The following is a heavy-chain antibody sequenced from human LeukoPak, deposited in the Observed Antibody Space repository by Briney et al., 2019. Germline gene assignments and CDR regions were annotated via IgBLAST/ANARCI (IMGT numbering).Heavy chain of an antibody. CDR3: AKDCFSSTSLDAFDI. D-gene: IGHD2-2*01. Sequence: GGSLRLSCAASGFTFSSYSMNWFRQAPGKGLEWVSSISSSSSYIYYADSVKGRFTISRDNSKNTLYLQMNSLRAEDTAVYYCAKDCFSSTSLDAFDIWGQGTMVTVSS. CDR2: ISSSSSYI. J-gene: IGHJ3*02. V-gene: IGHV3-21*01. CDR1: GFTFSSYS.